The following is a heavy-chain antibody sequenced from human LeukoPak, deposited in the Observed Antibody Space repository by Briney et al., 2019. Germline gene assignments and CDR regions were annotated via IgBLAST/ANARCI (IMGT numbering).Heavy chain of an antibody. CDR1: GFTFSSYG. CDR3: ARDHPSSGYYY. V-gene: IGHV3-66*01. CDR2: IYSGGST. D-gene: IGHD3-22*01. Sequence: GGSLRLSCAASGFTFSSYGMSWVRQAPGKGLEWVSVIYSGGSTYYADSVKGRFTISRDNSKNTLYLQMNSLRAEDTAVYYCARDHPSSGYYYWGQGTLVTVSS. J-gene: IGHJ4*02.